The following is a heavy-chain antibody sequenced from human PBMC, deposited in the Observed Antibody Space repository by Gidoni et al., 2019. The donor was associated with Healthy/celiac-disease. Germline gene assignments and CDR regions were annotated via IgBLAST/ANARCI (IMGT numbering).Heavy chain of an antibody. CDR1: GGSFSGYY. CDR2: INHSGST. Sequence: QVQLQQWGAGLLKPSATLSLTCAVYGGSFSGYYWSWIRQPPGKGLEWIGEINHSGSTNYNPSLKSRVTISVDTSKNQFSLKLSSVTAADTAVYYCARDGSSWPYYFDYWGQGTLVTVSS. D-gene: IGHD6-13*01. CDR3: ARDGSSWPYYFDY. V-gene: IGHV4-34*01. J-gene: IGHJ4*02.